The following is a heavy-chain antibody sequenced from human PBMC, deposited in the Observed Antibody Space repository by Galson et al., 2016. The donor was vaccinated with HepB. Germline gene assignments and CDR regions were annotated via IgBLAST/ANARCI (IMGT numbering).Heavy chain of an antibody. CDR2: VYYSGST. J-gene: IGHJ4*02. CDR1: GDSVRSSTFH. D-gene: IGHD2/OR15-2a*01. CDR3: ARQPGYFKPLSLNYFDF. Sequence: ETLSLTCFVSGDSVRSSTFHWAWIRQPPGKGLEWLGSVYYSGSTDYSPSLKTRITVSVDTSKNQFSLRLRSVTAADTAVYYCARQPGYFKPLSLNYFDFWGQGMLVTVSS. V-gene: IGHV4-39*01.